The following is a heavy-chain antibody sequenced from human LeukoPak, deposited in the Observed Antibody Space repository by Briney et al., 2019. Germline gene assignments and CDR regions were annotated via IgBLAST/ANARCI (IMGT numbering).Heavy chain of an antibody. CDR3: ARVLGGAVTWRPPRLGFDY. D-gene: IGHD6-19*01. CDR1: GGSISNNNW. CDR2: IFPSGST. J-gene: IGHJ4*02. V-gene: IGHV4-4*02. Sequence: SSETLSLTCTVSGGSISNNNWWSWVRQPPGKGPEWIGEIFPSGSTNYNPSLRSRLTISIDKSKNQFSLKLTSVTAADTAVYYCARVLGGAVTWRPPRLGFDYWGQGTLVTVSS.